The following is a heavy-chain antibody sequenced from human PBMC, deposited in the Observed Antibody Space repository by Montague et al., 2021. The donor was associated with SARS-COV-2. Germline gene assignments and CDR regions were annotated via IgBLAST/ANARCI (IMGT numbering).Heavy chain of an antibody. CDR1: GVAVPRRR. CDR2: LLFAKKT. CDR3: ARDRFDFGAGRQGTIDS. V-gene: IGHV4-4*07. D-gene: IGHD3-10*01. Sequence: SETLSLTCTVSGVAVPRRRSAEHTPDPQSHQQFVCRLLFAKKTNFSPFFSSRLTMSADTSKNQFSLKLTSVTAADTAIYFCARDRFDFGAGRQGTIDSWGQGTRVTVSS. J-gene: IGHJ4*02.